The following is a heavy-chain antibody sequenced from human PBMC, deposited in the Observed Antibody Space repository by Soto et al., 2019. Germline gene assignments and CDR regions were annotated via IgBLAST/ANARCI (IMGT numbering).Heavy chain of an antibody. J-gene: IGHJ6*02. CDR3: AREGSSTSCRHLYCYYYYGMDV. Sequence: EVQLVESGGGLVQPGGSLRLSCAASGFTFSSYWMSWVRQAPGKGLEWVANIKQDGSEKYYVDSVKGRFTISRDNAKNSLYLQMNSLRAEDTAVYYCAREGSSTSCRHLYCYYYYGMDVWGQGTTVTVSS. D-gene: IGHD2-2*01. CDR1: GFTFSSYW. CDR2: IKQDGSEK. V-gene: IGHV3-7*03.